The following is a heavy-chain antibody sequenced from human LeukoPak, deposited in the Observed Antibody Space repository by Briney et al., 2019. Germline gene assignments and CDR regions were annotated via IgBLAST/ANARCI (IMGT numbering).Heavy chain of an antibody. D-gene: IGHD3-22*01. J-gene: IGHJ4*02. CDR1: GYTFTSYY. V-gene: IGHV1-46*01. CDR3: AILGLYDSSGYYHSFDY. CDR2: INPSGGST. Sequence: ASVKVSCKASGYTFTSYYMHWVRQAPGQGLEWMGIINPSGGSTSYAQKFQGRVTMTRDMSTSTVYMELSSLRSEDTAVYYCAILGLYDSSGYYHSFDYWGQGTLVTVSS.